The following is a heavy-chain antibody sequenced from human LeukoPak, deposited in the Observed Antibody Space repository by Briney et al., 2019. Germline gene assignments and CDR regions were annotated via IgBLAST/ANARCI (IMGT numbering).Heavy chain of an antibody. J-gene: IGHJ4*02. CDR1: GFTFSSYE. V-gene: IGHV3-48*03. CDR3: ARVHNYGYRALDY. Sequence: GGSLRLSCAASGFTFSSYEMNWVRQAPGKGLEWVSYISSSGKTINYADSVKGRFTISRDNAKNSLLLQMNSLRAEDTAVYFCARVHNYGYRALDYWGQGTLVTVSS. D-gene: IGHD5-18*01. CDR2: ISSSGKTI.